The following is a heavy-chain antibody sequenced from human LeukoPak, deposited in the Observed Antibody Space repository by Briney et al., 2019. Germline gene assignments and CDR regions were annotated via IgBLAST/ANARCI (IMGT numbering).Heavy chain of an antibody. CDR3: ARVAYYYDSSGAHGAFDI. Sequence: SETLSLTCAVSGGSISSGGYSWSWIRQPPGKGLEWIGYIYHSGSTYYNPSLKSRVTISVDRSKNQSSLKLSSVTAADTAVYYCARVAYYYDSSGAHGAFDIWGQGTMVTVSS. V-gene: IGHV4-30-2*01. CDR1: GGSISSGGYS. CDR2: IYHSGST. D-gene: IGHD3-22*01. J-gene: IGHJ3*02.